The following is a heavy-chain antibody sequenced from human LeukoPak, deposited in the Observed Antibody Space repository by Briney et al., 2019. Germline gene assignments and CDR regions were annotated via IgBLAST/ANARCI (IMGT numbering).Heavy chain of an antibody. CDR2: INPNSGGT. CDR3: AREPTVTTYNWFDP. Sequence: ASVKVSCKASGYTFTGYYMHWVRQAPGQGLEWMGWINPNSGGTNYAQKFQGRVTMTRDTSISTAYMELSRLRSDDTAVYYCAREPTVTTYNWFDPWGQGTLVTVSS. D-gene: IGHD4-17*01. J-gene: IGHJ5*02. V-gene: IGHV1-2*02. CDR1: GYTFTGYY.